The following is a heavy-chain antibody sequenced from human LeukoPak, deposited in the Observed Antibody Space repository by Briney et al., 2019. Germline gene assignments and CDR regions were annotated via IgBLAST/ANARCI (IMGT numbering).Heavy chain of an antibody. CDR2: IWYDGSNK. D-gene: IGHD3-10*01. CDR3: AREALGWFGELAYFDY. CDR1: GFTFSSYG. J-gene: IGHJ4*02. Sequence: GRSLRLPCAASGFTFSSYGMHWVRQAPGKGLEWVAVIWYDGSNKYYADSVKGRFTISRDNSKNTLYLQMSSLRAEDTAVYYCAREALGWFGELAYFDYWGQGTLVTVSS. V-gene: IGHV3-33*01.